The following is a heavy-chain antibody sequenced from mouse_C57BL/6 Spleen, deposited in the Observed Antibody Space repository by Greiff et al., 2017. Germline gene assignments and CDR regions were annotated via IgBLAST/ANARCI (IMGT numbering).Heavy chain of an antibody. CDR1: GFSLTSYG. J-gene: IGHJ2*01. V-gene: IGHV2-3*01. D-gene: IGHD1-1*01. CDR2: IWGDGST. CDR3: AKGGGSSYYLDY. Sequence: VQLKESGPGLVAPSQSLSITCTVSGFSLTSYGVSWVRQPPGQGLEWLGAIWGDGSTNYHSDLISRLSISKDNSKSQIILKLNSRQTDDTATYYYAKGGGSSYYLDYWGQGTTLTVSS.